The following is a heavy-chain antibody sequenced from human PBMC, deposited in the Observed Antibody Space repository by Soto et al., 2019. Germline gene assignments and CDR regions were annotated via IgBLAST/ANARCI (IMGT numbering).Heavy chain of an antibody. V-gene: IGHV3-48*01. D-gene: IGHD4-17*01. CDR3: LDGDDN. Sequence: EVQLVESGGDLVQPGGSLRLSCAASGITFSSHAMNWVRQAPGKGLEWVASIRATGVTYYADSVKGRFIISRDNAKDSLFLQMDSLRGEDTAVYYCLDGDDNWGQGTLVTVSS. CDR1: GITFSSHA. CDR2: IRATGVT. J-gene: IGHJ4*02.